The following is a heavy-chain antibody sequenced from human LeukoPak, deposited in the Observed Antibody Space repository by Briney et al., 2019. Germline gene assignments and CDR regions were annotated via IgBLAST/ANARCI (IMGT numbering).Heavy chain of an antibody. D-gene: IGHD3-22*01. J-gene: IGHJ4*02. CDR3: ARVMGYDSSGPSDY. CDR2: ISYDGSNK. CDR1: GFTFSSYA. V-gene: IGHV3-30*04. Sequence: GGSLRLFCAASGFTFSSYAMHWVRQAPGKGLEWVAVISYDGSNKYYADSVKGRFTISRDNSKNTLYLQMNSLRAEDTAVYYCARVMGYDSSGPSDYWGQGTLVTVSS.